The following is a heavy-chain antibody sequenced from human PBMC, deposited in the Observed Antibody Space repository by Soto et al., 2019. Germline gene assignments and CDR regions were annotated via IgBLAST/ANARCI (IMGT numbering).Heavy chain of an antibody. CDR3: AQTEDGGRSRTPAGWFDA. V-gene: IGHV2-26*01. Sequence: QVTLKESGPVLVKPTETITLTCTVSWFSLSNAGMGVSWIRQPPGKALEWLAHIFSNDERRFSTSLKNRLTISKDTFNSQVVLIMTNMDPVDTATYYCAQTEDGGRSRTPAGWFDAWGQGTLVTVSS. CDR2: IFSNDER. J-gene: IGHJ5*02. CDR1: WFSLSNAGMG. D-gene: IGHD2-15*01.